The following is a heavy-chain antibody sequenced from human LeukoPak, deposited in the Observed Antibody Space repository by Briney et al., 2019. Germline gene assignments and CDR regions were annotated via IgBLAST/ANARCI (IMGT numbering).Heavy chain of an antibody. Sequence: SGGSLRLSCAASGFTFSSYGMHWGRQAPGKGLEWVAFIRYDGSNKYYADSVRGRFTISRDNSKSTLSLQMNSLRAEDTAIYYCATYRQVLLPFESWGQGTLVTVSS. CDR1: GFTFSSYG. D-gene: IGHD2-8*02. J-gene: IGHJ4*02. CDR3: ATYRQVLLPFES. CDR2: IRYDGSNK. V-gene: IGHV3-30*02.